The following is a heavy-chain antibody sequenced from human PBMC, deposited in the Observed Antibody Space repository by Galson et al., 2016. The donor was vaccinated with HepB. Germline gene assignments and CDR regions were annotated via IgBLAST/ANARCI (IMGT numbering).Heavy chain of an antibody. CDR2: IYHTGTT. J-gene: IGHJ3*02. Sequence: TLSLTCVVSGGSISSGGYSWGWIRQPPGKGLEWIGFIYHTGTTSYNPSLKSRVTTSIDMSKNQFSLKLSSVTAADTAVYHCARSRYDWSLAAFDIWGLGTMVTVS. D-gene: IGHD3-9*01. CDR3: ARSRYDWSLAAFDI. CDR1: GGSISSGGYS. V-gene: IGHV4-30-2*01.